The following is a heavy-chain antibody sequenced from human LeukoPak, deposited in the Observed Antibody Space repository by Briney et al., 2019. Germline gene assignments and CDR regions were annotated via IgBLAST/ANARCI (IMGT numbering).Heavy chain of an antibody. CDR2: ISGSGGTT. J-gene: IGHJ4*02. CDR3: AKGSPQGVVVVATTLYFDY. D-gene: IGHD2-15*01. Sequence: GGSLRLSCAASGFIFSSYAMSWVRQAPGKGLEWVSAISGSGGTTYYADSVKGRFTISRDSSKNTLYLQMNSLRAEDTAVYCCAKGSPQGVVVVATTLYFDYWGQGTLVTVSS. V-gene: IGHV3-23*01. CDR1: GFIFSSYA.